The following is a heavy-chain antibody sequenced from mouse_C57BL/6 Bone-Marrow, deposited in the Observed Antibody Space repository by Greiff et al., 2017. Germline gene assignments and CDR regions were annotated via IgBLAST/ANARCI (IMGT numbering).Heavy chain of an antibody. CDR2: INPSTGGT. Sequence: EVQLQQSGPELVKPGASVKISCKASGYSFTGYYMNWVKQSPEKSLEWIGEINPSTGGTTYNQKFKAKATLTVDKSSSTAYMQLKSLTSEYSAVYYCARARYYGSSYKDYYAMDYWGQGTSVTVSS. J-gene: IGHJ4*01. V-gene: IGHV1-42*01. CDR3: ARARYYGSSYKDYYAMDY. CDR1: GYSFTGYY. D-gene: IGHD1-1*01.